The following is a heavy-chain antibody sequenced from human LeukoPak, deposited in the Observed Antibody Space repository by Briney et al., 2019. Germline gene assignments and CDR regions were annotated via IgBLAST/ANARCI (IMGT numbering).Heavy chain of an antibody. CDR3: TREQWLVLSSGAFDI. CDR1: GYTFTIYD. D-gene: IGHD6-19*01. Sequence: ASVKVSCKASGYTFTIYDINWVRQATGQGLEWMGWMNPNSANTGYAQKFQGRVTITRNTSISTAYMELRSLTSEDTAVYYCTREQWLVLSSGAFDIWGQGTMVTVSA. J-gene: IGHJ3*02. CDR2: MNPNSANT. V-gene: IGHV1-8*03.